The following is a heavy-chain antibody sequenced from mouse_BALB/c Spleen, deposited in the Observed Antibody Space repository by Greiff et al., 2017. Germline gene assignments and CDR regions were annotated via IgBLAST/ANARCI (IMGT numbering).Heavy chain of an antibody. J-gene: IGHJ4*01. CDR1: GFTFSSFG. D-gene: IGHD2-2*01. V-gene: IGHV5-17*02. Sequence: EVKLVESGGGLVQPGGSRKLSCAASGFTFSSFGMHWVRQAPEKGLEWVAYISSGSSTIYYADTVKGRFTISRDNPKNTLFLQMTSLRSEDTAMYYCARGLPSYAMDYWGQGTSVTVSS. CDR3: ARGLPSYAMDY. CDR2: ISSGSSTI.